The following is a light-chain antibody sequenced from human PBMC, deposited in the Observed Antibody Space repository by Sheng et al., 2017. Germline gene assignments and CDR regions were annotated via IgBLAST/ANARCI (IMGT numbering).Light chain of an antibody. J-gene: IGLJ1*01. CDR2: EGS. CDR1: SSDVGSYNF. V-gene: IGLV2-23*01. CDR3: CSYAGSSTLYV. Sequence: QSALTQPASVSGSPGQSITISCTGTSSDVGSYNFVSWYQQHPGKAPKLMIYEGSKRPSGVSNRFSGSKSGNTASLTISGLQAEDEADYYCCSYAGSSTLYVFGTGTKVTVL.